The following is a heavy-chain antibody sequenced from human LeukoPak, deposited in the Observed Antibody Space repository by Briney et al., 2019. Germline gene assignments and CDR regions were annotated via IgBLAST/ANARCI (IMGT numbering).Heavy chain of an antibody. CDR1: GYTFTSYD. Sequence: GASVKVSCKASGYTFTSYDINWVRQATGQGLEWMGWMNPSSGNTGYAQKFQGRVTMTRNTSISTAYMELSSLRSEDTAVYYCARVSTYYDFWSAPRPLYYFDYWGQGTLVTVSS. D-gene: IGHD3-3*01. CDR2: MNPSSGNT. J-gene: IGHJ4*02. CDR3: ARVSTYYDFWSAPRPLYYFDY. V-gene: IGHV1-8*01.